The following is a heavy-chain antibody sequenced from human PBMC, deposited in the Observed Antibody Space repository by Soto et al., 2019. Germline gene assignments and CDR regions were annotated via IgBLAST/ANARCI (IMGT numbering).Heavy chain of an antibody. V-gene: IGHV3-30*03. CDR2: ISYDGSNK. D-gene: IGHD1-26*01. Sequence: GGSLRLSCAASGFTFSSYGMHWVRQAPGKGLEWVAVISYDGSNKYYADSVKGRFTISRDNSKNTLYLQMSSLRSEDTAVYYCARDDGTEAYGMDVWGQGTTVTVSS. CDR3: ARDDGTEAYGMDV. J-gene: IGHJ6*02. CDR1: GFTFSSYG.